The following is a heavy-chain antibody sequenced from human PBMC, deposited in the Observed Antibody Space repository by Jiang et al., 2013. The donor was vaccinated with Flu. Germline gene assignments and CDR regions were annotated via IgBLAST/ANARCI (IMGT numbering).Heavy chain of an antibody. Sequence: GSGLVKPSQTLSLTCTVSGGSISSGSYYWSWIRQPAGKGLEWIGRIYTSGSTNYNPSLKSRVTISVDTSKNQFSLKLSSVTAADTAVYYCARGHPDSSGYPAYGDWYFDLWGRGTLVTVSS. CDR1: GGSISSGSYY. CDR2: IYTSGST. CDR3: ARGHPDSSGYPAYGDWYFDL. J-gene: IGHJ2*01. V-gene: IGHV4-61*02. D-gene: IGHD3-22*01.